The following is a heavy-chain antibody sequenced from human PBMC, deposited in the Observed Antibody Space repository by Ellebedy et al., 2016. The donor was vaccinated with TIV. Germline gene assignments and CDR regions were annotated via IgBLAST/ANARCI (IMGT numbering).Heavy chain of an antibody. CDR1: GYSFTSYW. CDR3: ARPHYYGSGSYRSPETDY. D-gene: IGHD3-10*01. J-gene: IGHJ4*02. V-gene: IGHV5-51*01. Sequence: GESLKISCKGSGYSFTSYWIGWVRQMPGKVLEWMGIIYPGDSDTRYSPSFQGQVTISADKSISTAYLQWSSLKASDTAMYYCARPHYYGSGSYRSPETDYWGQGTLVTVSS. CDR2: IYPGDSDT.